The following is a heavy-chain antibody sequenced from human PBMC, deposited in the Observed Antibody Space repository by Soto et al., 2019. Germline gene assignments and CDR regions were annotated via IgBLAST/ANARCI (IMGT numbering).Heavy chain of an antibody. D-gene: IGHD2-15*01. J-gene: IGHJ6*02. CDR1: GFTFSSYA. V-gene: IGHV3-23*01. Sequence: GGSLRLSCAASGFTFSSYAMGWVRQAPGTGLEWVSVIDGSGGDRSLADSVKGRFTISRDNSKNTLYLQMNSLRAEDTAVYYCANSFCSGGSCYSFYYYGMDVWGQGTTVTVSS. CDR3: ANSFCSGGSCYSFYYYGMDV. CDR2: IDGSGGDR.